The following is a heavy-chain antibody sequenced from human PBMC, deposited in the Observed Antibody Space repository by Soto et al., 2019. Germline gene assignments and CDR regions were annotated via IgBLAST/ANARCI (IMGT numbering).Heavy chain of an antibody. CDR3: ARDIWFGYGMDV. Sequence: PGGSLRLSCAASGFTFSSYSMNWVRQAPGKGLEWVSSISSSSSYIYYADSVKGRFTISRDNAKNSLYLQMNSLRAEDTAVYYCARDIWFGYGMDVWGQGTTVTVS. V-gene: IGHV3-21*01. J-gene: IGHJ6*02. CDR1: GFTFSSYS. CDR2: ISSSSSYI. D-gene: IGHD3-10*01.